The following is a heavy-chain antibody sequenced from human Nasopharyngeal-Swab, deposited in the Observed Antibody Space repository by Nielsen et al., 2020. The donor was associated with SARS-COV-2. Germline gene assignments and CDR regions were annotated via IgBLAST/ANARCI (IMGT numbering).Heavy chain of an antibody. Sequence: SVKVSCKASGGTFSSYTFAWVRHAPGQGLEWMGRVIPILDITNYAQKFQGRVTFTADKSTGTAYMDLNSLDSDDTAIYYCARGRSGGATNWFDPWGQGTLVTVSS. CDR2: VIPILDIT. V-gene: IGHV1-69*02. CDR3: ARGRSGGATNWFDP. CDR1: GGTFSSYT. D-gene: IGHD2-15*01. J-gene: IGHJ5*02.